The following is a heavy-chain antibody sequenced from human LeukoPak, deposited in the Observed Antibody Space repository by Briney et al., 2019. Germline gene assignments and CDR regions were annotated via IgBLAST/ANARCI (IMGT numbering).Heavy chain of an antibody. Sequence: PGGSLRLSCAASGFTFSSYEMNWVRQAPGKGLEWVSYISSSGRTIYYADSVKGRFTISRDNAKSSLFLQMNSLRAEDTAVYCCARVPGLRGNYWGQGTLVTVSS. CDR1: GFTFSSYE. CDR2: ISSSGRTI. D-gene: IGHD4-17*01. CDR3: ARVPGLRGNY. V-gene: IGHV3-48*03. J-gene: IGHJ4*02.